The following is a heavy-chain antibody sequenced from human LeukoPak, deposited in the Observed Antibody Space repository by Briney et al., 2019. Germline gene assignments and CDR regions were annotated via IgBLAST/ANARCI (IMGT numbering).Heavy chain of an antibody. V-gene: IGHV3-23*01. J-gene: IGHJ4*02. CDR2: ISGSGDST. Sequence: GGSLRLSCAASGFSFSSFAMSWVRQAPGKGLEWVSAISGSGDSTYYADSVKGRFTISRDNSKNTLYLQMNSLRAEDTAVYYCAKDRSDGHYYDFDYWGQGTLVTISS. CDR1: GFSFSSFA. CDR3: AKDRSDGHYYDFDY. D-gene: IGHD3-22*01.